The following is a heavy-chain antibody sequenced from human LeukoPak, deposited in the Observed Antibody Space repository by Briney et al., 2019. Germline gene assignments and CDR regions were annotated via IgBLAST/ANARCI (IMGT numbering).Heavy chain of an antibody. CDR3: VMFIMGTTTTDY. CDR1: GGTFSNYY. CDR2: IDHSGST. V-gene: IGHV4-34*08. D-gene: IGHD1-26*01. Sequence: SETLSLTCAVFGGTFSNYYLHWIRQPPGKGLDWIGEIDHSGSTKYNPSLKSRVTISVDTSKNQFSLSLSSVTDTAVYYCVMFIMGTTTTDYWGRGTLVTVSS. J-gene: IGHJ4*02.